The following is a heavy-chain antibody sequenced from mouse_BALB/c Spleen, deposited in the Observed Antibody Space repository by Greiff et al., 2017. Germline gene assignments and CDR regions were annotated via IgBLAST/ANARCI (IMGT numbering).Heavy chain of an antibody. D-gene: IGHD4-1*01. CDR2: ISNGGGST. CDR3: ASLTDNYFDY. J-gene: IGHJ2*01. Sequence: EVMLVESGGGLVQPGGSLKLSCAASGFTFSSYTMSWVRQTPEKRLEWVAYISNGGGSTYYPDTVKGRFTISRDNAKNTLYLQMSSLKSEDTAMYYCASLTDNYFDYWGQGTTLTVSS. V-gene: IGHV5-12-2*01. CDR1: GFTFSSYT.